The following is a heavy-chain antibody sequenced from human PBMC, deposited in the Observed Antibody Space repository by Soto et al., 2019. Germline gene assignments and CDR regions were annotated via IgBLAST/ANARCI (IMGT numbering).Heavy chain of an antibody. Sequence: SETLSLTCTVSGGSISSYYWSWIRQPPGKGLEWIGYIYYSGSTSYNPSLKSRLTISVDTSKNQFSLKLSSVTAADTAVYYCARGVIQWGQGTLVTVSS. D-gene: IGHD3-16*02. CDR1: GGSISSYY. CDR3: ARGVIQ. V-gene: IGHV4-59*12. CDR2: IYYSGST. J-gene: IGHJ4*02.